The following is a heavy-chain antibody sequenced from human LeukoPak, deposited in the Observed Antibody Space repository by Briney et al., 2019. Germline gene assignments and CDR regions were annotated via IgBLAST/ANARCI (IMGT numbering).Heavy chain of an antibody. J-gene: IGHJ5*02. CDR1: GFTFSSYA. D-gene: IGHD3-10*01. CDR2: ISGSGGST. V-gene: IGHV3-23*01. Sequence: SGGSLRLSCAASGFTFSSYAMSWVRQAPGKGLEWVSAISGSGGSTYYADSVKGRFTISRDNSKNTLYLQMNSLRAEDTAVYYCARDGTMVRGVIPHPYNWFDPWGQGTLVTVSS. CDR3: ARDGTMVRGVIPHPYNWFDP.